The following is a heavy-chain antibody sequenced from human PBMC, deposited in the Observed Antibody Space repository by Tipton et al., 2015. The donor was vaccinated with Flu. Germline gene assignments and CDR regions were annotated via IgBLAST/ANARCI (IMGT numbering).Heavy chain of an antibody. J-gene: IGHJ6*02. CDR1: GGSISGYY. Sequence: TLSLTCNVSGGSISGYYWSWIRQPAGKGREWIGRDYTSGTTNYNPSLQSRVTMSLDTTKNQFSLKISSVTAADTAVYYCARETGVYYSGYGMDGWVQGTTVTVS. CDR2: DYTSGTT. CDR3: ARETGVYYSGYGMDG. V-gene: IGHV4-4*07. D-gene: IGHD3-10*01.